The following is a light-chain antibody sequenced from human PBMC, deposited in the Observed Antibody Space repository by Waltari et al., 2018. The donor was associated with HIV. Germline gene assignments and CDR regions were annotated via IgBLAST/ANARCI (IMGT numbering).Light chain of an antibody. CDR2: SAS. J-gene: IGKJ1*01. CDR3: QQYDSYPWT. Sequence: DIQMTQSPPSLFASLGDRVTITCRASQSVTSYLAWYQQKLGSSPNLLIYSASTLVTGVSSTFSASGSGTHFTLTITNLQPDDVATYVCQQYDSYPWTFGQGTRV. CDR1: QSVTSY. V-gene: IGKV1-5*03.